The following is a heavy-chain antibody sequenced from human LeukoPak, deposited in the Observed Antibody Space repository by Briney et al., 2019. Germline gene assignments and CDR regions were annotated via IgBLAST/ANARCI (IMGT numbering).Heavy chain of an antibody. D-gene: IGHD6-13*01. J-gene: IGHJ4*02. CDR1: GFTFSSYA. Sequence: GGSLRLSCVPSGFTFSSYAMSWVRQAPGKGREWVSGISGSGGSTYYADSVKGRFTISRDNSRNTLYLQMNCLRPEDTAVYYCAILPGYSSGWYEVNYWGQGTLVTVSS. CDR2: ISGSGGST. V-gene: IGHV3-23*01. CDR3: AILPGYSSGWYEVNY.